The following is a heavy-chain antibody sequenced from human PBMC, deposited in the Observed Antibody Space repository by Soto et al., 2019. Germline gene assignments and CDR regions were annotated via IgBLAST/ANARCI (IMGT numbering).Heavy chain of an antibody. V-gene: IGHV4-30-2*05. CDR2: IYHTGTT. J-gene: IGHJ4*02. CDR1: GGSINSGGYS. Sequence: PSETLSLTCTVSGGSINSGGYSWTWIRQPPGKGLEWIGFIYHTGTTYYNPSLKSRVTISVDTSKNQFSLKLSSVTAADTAVYYCAREPGVWGQGTLVTVSS. CDR3: AREPGV. D-gene: IGHD3-10*01.